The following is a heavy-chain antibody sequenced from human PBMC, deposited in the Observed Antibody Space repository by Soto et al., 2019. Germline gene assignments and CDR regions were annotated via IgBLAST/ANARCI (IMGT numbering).Heavy chain of an antibody. Sequence: KPGGSLRLSCAASGFTFSSYSMNWVRQAPGKGLEWVSSISSSSSYIYYADSVKGRFTISRDNAKNSLYLQMNSLRAEDTAVYYCARDKSVWGAKLNCFDPWGQGTLVTVAS. V-gene: IGHV3-21*01. CDR2: ISSSSSYI. CDR1: GFTFSSYS. CDR3: ARDKSVWGAKLNCFDP. D-gene: IGHD7-27*01. J-gene: IGHJ5*02.